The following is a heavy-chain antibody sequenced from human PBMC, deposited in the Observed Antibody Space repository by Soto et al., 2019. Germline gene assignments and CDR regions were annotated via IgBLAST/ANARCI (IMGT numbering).Heavy chain of an antibody. D-gene: IGHD4-17*01. J-gene: IGHJ4*02. CDR1: GLTFSSYW. CDR3: ALSHTVTTDD. Sequence: GGSLRLSCAASGLTFSSYWMHWVRQAPGKGLVWVSRINSDGSSTSYADSVKGRFTISRDNAKNTLYLQMNSLRAEDTAGYYCALSHTVTTDDWGQATRVTVAS. CDR2: INSDGSST. V-gene: IGHV3-74*01.